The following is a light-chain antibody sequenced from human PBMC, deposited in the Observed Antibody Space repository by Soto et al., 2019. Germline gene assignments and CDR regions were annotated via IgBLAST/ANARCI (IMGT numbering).Light chain of an antibody. V-gene: IGKV2-30*01. CDR3: MQGTPWPLT. CDR1: QSLVYSDGTTY. CDR2: QVS. J-gene: IGKJ4*01. Sequence: DVVMIQSPPSLPVTLGQPASISCRSSQSLVYSDGTTYLNWLQQRPGQSPRRLIYQVSNRDPGVPDRFSGSGSGPDFTLNISRVEAEDVGLYYCMQGTPWPLTFGGGTKVEIK.